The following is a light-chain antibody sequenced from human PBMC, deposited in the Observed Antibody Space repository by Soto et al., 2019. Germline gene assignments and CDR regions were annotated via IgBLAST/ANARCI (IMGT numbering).Light chain of an antibody. Sequence: QSALTQPASVSGSPVHSITISCTGTSSDVGSYNLVSWYQQHPGKAPKLMIYEGSKRPSGVSNRFSGSKSGNTASLTISGLQAEDEADYYCCSYAGSSTYVFGTGTKLTVL. CDR2: EGS. CDR3: CSYAGSSTYV. J-gene: IGLJ1*01. CDR1: SSDVGSYNL. V-gene: IGLV2-23*01.